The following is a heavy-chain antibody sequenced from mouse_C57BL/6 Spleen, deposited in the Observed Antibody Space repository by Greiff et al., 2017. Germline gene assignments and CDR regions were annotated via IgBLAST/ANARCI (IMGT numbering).Heavy chain of an antibody. CDR1: GYAFSSSW. J-gene: IGHJ4*01. D-gene: IGHD4-1*01. Sequence: VQLQQSGPELVKPGASVKISCKASGYAFSSSWMNWVKQRPGKGLEWIGRIYPGDGDTNYNGKFKGKATLTADKSSSTAYMQLSSLTSEDSAVYFCARNWACYAMDDWGQGTSVTVSS. CDR3: ARNWACYAMDD. V-gene: IGHV1-82*01. CDR2: IYPGDGDT.